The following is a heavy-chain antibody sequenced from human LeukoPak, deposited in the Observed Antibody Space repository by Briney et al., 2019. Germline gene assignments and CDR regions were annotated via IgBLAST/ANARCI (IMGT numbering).Heavy chain of an antibody. V-gene: IGHV1-46*01. Sequence: ASVKVSCKASGYTFTSYYMHWVRQAPGQGLEWMGIINPSGGSTSYAQKFQGRVTMTRDTSTSTVYMELSSLRSEDTAAYYCARDRSIAVAGTRGYFDYWGQGTLVTVSS. CDR1: GYTFTSYY. CDR3: ARDRSIAVAGTRGYFDY. CDR2: INPSGGST. D-gene: IGHD6-19*01. J-gene: IGHJ4*02.